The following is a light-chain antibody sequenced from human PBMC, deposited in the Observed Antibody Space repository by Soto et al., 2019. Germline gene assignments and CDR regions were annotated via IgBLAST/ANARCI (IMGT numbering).Light chain of an antibody. V-gene: IGKV1-8*01. CDR2: AAS. CDR3: HQYYTYPWT. CDR1: QGVSNY. J-gene: IGKJ1*01. Sequence: AIRMTQSPSSLSASTGDGVTITCRASQGVSNYLAWYQQKPGQAPKVLIHAASTLQGGVPSRFSGSGSGTDFTLTISCLQSDDFATYYCHQYYTYPWTFGQGTKVDI.